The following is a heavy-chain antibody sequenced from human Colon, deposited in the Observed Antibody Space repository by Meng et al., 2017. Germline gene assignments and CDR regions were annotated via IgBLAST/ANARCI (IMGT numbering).Heavy chain of an antibody. V-gene: IGHV4-61*03. CDR2: IYYTGNT. Sequence: QGQQQGAGPGLVRPSETLSLTCTVSGASVSSDSHYWGWIRQSPGKGLEWIGYIYYTGNTNYNPSLASRVSMSLDTSKNHFSLHLTSVTAADTAIYYCARVNGDFDEAWFDPWGQGTLVTVSS. CDR3: ARVNGDFDEAWFDP. J-gene: IGHJ5*02. D-gene: IGHD4-17*01. CDR1: GASVSSDSHY.